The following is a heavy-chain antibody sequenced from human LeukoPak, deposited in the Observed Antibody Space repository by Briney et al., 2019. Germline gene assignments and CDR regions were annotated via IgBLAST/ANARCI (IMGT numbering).Heavy chain of an antibody. CDR1: GFTFSSYA. Sequence: GGSLRLSCAASGFTFSSYAMHWVRQAPGKGLEWVAVISYDGSNKYYADSVKGRFTISRDNSKNTLYLQMNSLRAEGTAVYYCARRTYYYDSSGYDYWGQGTLVTVSS. V-gene: IGHV3-30-3*01. CDR3: ARRTYYYDSSGYDY. J-gene: IGHJ4*02. D-gene: IGHD3-22*01. CDR2: ISYDGSNK.